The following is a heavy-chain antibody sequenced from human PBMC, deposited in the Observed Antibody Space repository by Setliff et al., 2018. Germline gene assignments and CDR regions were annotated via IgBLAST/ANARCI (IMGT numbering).Heavy chain of an antibody. CDR3: VRPGGTTVVARHFDY. Sequence: SETLSLTCTVSDDSFTSSRYYWGWIRQAPGSGLEWIGSISYSGTLYYNASVESRVTISIDTSRNQFSLELRSVTVADTATYYCVRPGGTTVVARHFDYWGSGILVTVSS. CDR2: ISYSGTL. V-gene: IGHV4-39*01. J-gene: IGHJ4*01. CDR1: DDSFTSSRYY. D-gene: IGHD2-15*01.